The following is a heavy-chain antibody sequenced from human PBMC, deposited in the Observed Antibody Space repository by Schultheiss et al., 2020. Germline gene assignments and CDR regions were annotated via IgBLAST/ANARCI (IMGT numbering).Heavy chain of an antibody. CDR3: ATGEGVPAAIRSGYYYMDV. CDR1: GGSISSYY. V-gene: IGHV4-59*01. D-gene: IGHD2-2*01. J-gene: IGHJ6*03. Sequence: SETLSLTCTVSGGSISSYYWSWIRQPPGKGLEWIGYIYYSGSTNYNPSLKSRVTISVDTSKNQFSLKLSSVTAADTAVYYCATGEGVPAAIRSGYYYMDVWGKGTTVTVS. CDR2: IYYSGST.